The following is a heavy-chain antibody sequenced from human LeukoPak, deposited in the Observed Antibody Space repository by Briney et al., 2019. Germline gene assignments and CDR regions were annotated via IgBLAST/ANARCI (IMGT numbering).Heavy chain of an antibody. CDR2: ISGSGGST. J-gene: IGHJ4*02. CDR1: GFTFSSYA. D-gene: IGHD3-10*01. V-gene: IGHV3-23*01. Sequence: GGSLRLSCAASGFTFSSYAMSWVRQAPGKGLEWVSSISGSGGSTYYADSVKGRFTISRDNSKNSLYLQMNSLRAEDTALYYCAKDIFTMVRGVVDYWGQGTLVTVSS. CDR3: AKDIFTMVRGVVDY.